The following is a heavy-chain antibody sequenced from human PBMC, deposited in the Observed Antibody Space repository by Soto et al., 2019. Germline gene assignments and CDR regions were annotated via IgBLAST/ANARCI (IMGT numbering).Heavy chain of an antibody. V-gene: IGHV1-18*01. D-gene: IGHD3-22*01. CDR1: GYTFTSYG. CDR3: GGVLGPSTFYYDRSGPDY. CDR2: IAAYNFKT. J-gene: IGHJ2*01. Sequence: ASVKVSCKASGYTFTSYGISWVRQAPGQGLEWMGWIAAYNFKTDYAQKFQGRVSMTIDTSTSTAYMELTNLKFDDTAVYKCGGVLGPSTFYYDRSGPDYGGR.